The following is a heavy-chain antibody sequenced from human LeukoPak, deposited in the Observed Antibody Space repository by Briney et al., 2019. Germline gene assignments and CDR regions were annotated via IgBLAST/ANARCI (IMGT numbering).Heavy chain of an antibody. CDR3: ARANVEGSSGAFYYYYMDV. V-gene: IGHV4-34*01. J-gene: IGHJ6*03. CDR2: INHSGST. Sequence: PSETLSLTCAVYGGSFSGYYWSWIRQPPGKGLEWIGEINHSGSTNYNPSLKSRVTISVDTSKNQFSLKLSSVTAADTAVYYCARANVEGSSGAFYYYYMDVWGKGTTVTVSS. CDR1: GGSFSGYY. D-gene: IGHD6-6*01.